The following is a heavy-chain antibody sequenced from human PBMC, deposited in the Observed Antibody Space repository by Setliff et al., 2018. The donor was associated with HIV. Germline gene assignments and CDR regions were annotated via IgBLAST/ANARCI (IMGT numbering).Heavy chain of an antibody. CDR3: AKDPRAAVATICDY. Sequence: GGSLRLSCAASGFIFSKYAMSWVRQAPGKGLEWVSAITHNGANTYYANSVKGRFTISRDNSKNTLYLQMNSLRAEDTAVYYCAKDPRAAVATICDYWGQGTLVTVSS. CDR1: GFIFSKYA. D-gene: IGHD5-12*01. CDR2: ITHNGANT. J-gene: IGHJ4*02. V-gene: IGHV3-23*01.